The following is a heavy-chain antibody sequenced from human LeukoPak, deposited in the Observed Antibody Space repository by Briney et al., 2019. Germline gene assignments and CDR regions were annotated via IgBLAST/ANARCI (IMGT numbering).Heavy chain of an antibody. CDR1: GYTFTSYY. Sequence: GASVKVSCKASGYTFTSYYMHWVRQAPGQGLECMGIINPSGGSTSYAQKFQGRVTMTRDTSTSTVYMELSSLRSEDTAVYYCARGNLTYYDFWSGYHFDYWGQGTLVTVSS. CDR3: ARGNLTYYDFWSGYHFDY. CDR2: INPSGGST. J-gene: IGHJ4*02. V-gene: IGHV1-46*03. D-gene: IGHD3-3*01.